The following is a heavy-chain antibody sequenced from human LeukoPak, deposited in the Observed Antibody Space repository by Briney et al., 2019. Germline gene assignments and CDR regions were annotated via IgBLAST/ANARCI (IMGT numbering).Heavy chain of an antibody. Sequence: PGGSLRLSCAASGFTFSSYSMNWVRQAPGKGLEWVSSISSSSSYIYYADSVKGRFTISRDNAKNSLYLQMNSLRAEDTAVYYCARERYSGSYPHYYYYGMDVWGQGPRSPSP. CDR3: ARERYSGSYPHYYYYGMDV. CDR2: ISSSSSYI. V-gene: IGHV3-21*01. D-gene: IGHD1-26*01. CDR1: GFTFSSYS. J-gene: IGHJ6*02.